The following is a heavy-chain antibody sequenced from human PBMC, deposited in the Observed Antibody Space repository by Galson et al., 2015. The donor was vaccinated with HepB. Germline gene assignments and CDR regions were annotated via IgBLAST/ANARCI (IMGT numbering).Heavy chain of an antibody. J-gene: IGHJ4*02. V-gene: IGHV3-11*03. CDR3: ARYNHRGSSAKFDY. CDR2: ISSSSSYT. D-gene: IGHD6-13*01. CDR1: GFTFSDYY. Sequence: SLRLSCAASGFTFSDYYMSWIRQAPGKGLEWVSYISSSSSYTNYADSVEGRFTISRDNAKNSLYLQMNSLRAEDTAVYYCARYNHRGSSAKFDYWGQGTLVTVSS.